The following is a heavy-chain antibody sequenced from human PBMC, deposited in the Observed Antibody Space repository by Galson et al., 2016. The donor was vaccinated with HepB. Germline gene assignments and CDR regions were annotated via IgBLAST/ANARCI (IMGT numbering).Heavy chain of an antibody. D-gene: IGHD2-15*01. V-gene: IGHV3-13*01. CDR1: GFTFSTYD. Sequence: SLRLSCAASGFTFSTYDMSWVRQATGQGLEWVSAIGAASDTYYPGYVQGRFIIPRENANNTLYLHMNSLRAGDTAVYYCAREVGCSCGRCHNPASDIWGQGTLVTVSS. CDR3: AREVGCSCGRCHNPASDI. J-gene: IGHJ1*01. CDR2: IGAASDT.